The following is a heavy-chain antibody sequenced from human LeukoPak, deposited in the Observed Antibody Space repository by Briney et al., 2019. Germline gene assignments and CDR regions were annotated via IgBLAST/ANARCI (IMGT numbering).Heavy chain of an antibody. J-gene: IGHJ4*02. CDR1: GDTFSNYY. Sequence: ASVKLSCKASGDTFSNYYMPWVRQAPGQGLELMGIINPSGSSTTYAHKFQGRVTMTRDMSTSTVYMELRSLRYEDTAVYYCARAPGGYYYDSRGYFPYIDYWGQGTLVTVSS. D-gene: IGHD3-22*01. CDR2: INPSGSST. CDR3: ARAPGGYYYDSRGYFPYIDY. V-gene: IGHV1-46*01.